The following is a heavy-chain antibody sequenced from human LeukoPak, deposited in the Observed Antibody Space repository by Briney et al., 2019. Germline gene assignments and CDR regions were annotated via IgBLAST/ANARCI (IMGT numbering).Heavy chain of an antibody. D-gene: IGHD4-17*01. CDR3: AKAKGYGVSGLLFDY. V-gene: IGHV3-30-3*01. CDR1: GFTFSSYA. Sequence: PGGSLRLSCAASGFTFSSYAMHWVRQAPGKGLEWVAVISYDGSNKYYADSVKGRFTISRDNSKNTLYLQMNSLRAEDTAVYYCAKAKGYGVSGLLFDYWGQGTLVTVSS. J-gene: IGHJ4*02. CDR2: ISYDGSNK.